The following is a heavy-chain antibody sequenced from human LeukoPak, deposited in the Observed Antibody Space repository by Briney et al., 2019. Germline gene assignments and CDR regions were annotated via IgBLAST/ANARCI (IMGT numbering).Heavy chain of an antibody. V-gene: IGHV1-18*01. CDR1: GYTFTTYG. CDR2: ISAYNGNT. Sequence: AAVKVSCKASGYTFTTYGISWVRQAPGQGLEWMGWISAYNGNTNYAQKLQGRVTMTTDTSTSTAYIELRSLRSDDTAVYYCARDERGSSSAEFDYWGQGTLVTVSS. D-gene: IGHD6-6*01. CDR3: ARDERGSSSAEFDY. J-gene: IGHJ4*02.